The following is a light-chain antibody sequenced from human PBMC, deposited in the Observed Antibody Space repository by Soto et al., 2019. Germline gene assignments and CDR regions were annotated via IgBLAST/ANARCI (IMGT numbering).Light chain of an antibody. CDR1: QSISSW. J-gene: IGKJ4*01. V-gene: IGKV1-5*01. CDR3: QQYNGYRLA. CDR2: DAS. Sequence: DIQMTQSPSTLSASVVDRVTITCRASQSISSWLAWYQQKPGKVPKLLIYDASNLQSGVPSRFRGGGSGTEFTLTISSLQADDFAIYYCQQYNGYRLAFGGGTKVDI.